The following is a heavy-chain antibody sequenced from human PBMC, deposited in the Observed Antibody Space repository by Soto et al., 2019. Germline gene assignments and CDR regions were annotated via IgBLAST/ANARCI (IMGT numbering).Heavy chain of an antibody. CDR2: ISYDGTNK. Sequence: GGALRLSCAGSGFTFSTYAMHWGRQAPGKGLEWVAVISYDGTNKYHADSVKGRFTISRDNSKNTLYLQMNSLRAEDTAVYFCASVDTAMVRARYYYGMDVWGQGTTVTVSS. CDR1: GFTFSTYA. D-gene: IGHD5-18*01. CDR3: ASVDTAMVRARYYYGMDV. V-gene: IGHV3-30-3*01. J-gene: IGHJ6*02.